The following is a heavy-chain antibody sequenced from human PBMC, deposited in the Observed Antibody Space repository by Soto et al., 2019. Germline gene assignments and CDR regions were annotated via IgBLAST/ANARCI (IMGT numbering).Heavy chain of an antibody. V-gene: IGHV1-69*01. Sequence: QVQLVQSGAEVKKPGSSVKVSCKASGGTFSSYAISWVRQAPGQGLEWMGGIIPIFGTANYAQKFQGRVTITADESTSTAYMERSSRRAEDTAVYYCASSRYCSSTSCYTHGGWFDPWGQGTLVTVSS. D-gene: IGHD2-2*02. CDR1: GGTFSSYA. J-gene: IGHJ5*02. CDR2: IIPIFGTA. CDR3: ASSRYCSSTSCYTHGGWFDP.